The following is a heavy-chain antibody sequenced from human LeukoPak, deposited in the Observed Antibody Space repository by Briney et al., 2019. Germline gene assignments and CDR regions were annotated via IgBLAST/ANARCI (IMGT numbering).Heavy chain of an antibody. CDR2: IYYSGST. J-gene: IGHJ6*03. D-gene: IGHD3-22*01. CDR3: TRGSIAYYYMDV. Sequence: SETLSLTCTVSGGSISSYYWSWIRQPPGKGLEWIGYIYYSGSTNYNPSLKSRVTISVDTSKNQFSLKLSSVTAADTAVYYCTRGSIAYYYMDVWGKGTTVTVSS. V-gene: IGHV4-59*01. CDR1: GGSISSYY.